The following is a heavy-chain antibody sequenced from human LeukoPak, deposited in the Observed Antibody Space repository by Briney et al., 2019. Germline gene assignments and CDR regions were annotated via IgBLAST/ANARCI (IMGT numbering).Heavy chain of an antibody. Sequence: HPGGSLRLSCAASGFTFSSYGMHWVRQAPGKGLEWVAVISYDGSNKYYADSVKGRFTISRDNSKNTLYLQMNSLRAEDTAVYYCAKDLIVGATKFSLFDYWGQGTLVTVSS. D-gene: IGHD1-26*01. J-gene: IGHJ4*02. V-gene: IGHV3-30*18. CDR3: AKDLIVGATKFSLFDY. CDR2: ISYDGSNK. CDR1: GFTFSSYG.